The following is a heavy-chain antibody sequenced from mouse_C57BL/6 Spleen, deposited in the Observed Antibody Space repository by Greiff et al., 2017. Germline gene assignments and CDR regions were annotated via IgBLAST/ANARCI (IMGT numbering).Heavy chain of an antibody. CDR1: GFSLTSYG. V-gene: IGHV2-2*01. CDR2: IWSGGST. J-gene: IGHJ4*01. CDR3: ASSITTVVGYDAIDY. D-gene: IGHD1-1*01. Sequence: QVQLKESGPGLVQPSQRLSITCTVSGFSLTSYGVHWVRQSPGKGLEWLGVIWSGGSTDYNAAFIARLSISKDNSKSQVFLKMNSLQADDTAIYYCASSITTVVGYDAIDYWGQGTSVTVSS.